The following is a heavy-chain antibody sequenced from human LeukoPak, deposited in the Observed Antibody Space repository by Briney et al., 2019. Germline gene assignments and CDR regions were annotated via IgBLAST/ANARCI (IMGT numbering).Heavy chain of an antibody. V-gene: IGHV1-18*01. D-gene: IGHD5-12*01. CDR3: TRGGSPGYSGYGYYFDY. Sequence: PVASVKVSCKASGYTFTSYGISWVRQAPGQGLEWMGWISAYNGNTNYAQKLQGRVTMTTDTSTSTAYMELRSLRSDDTAVYYCTRGGSPGYSGYGYYFDYWGQGTLVTVSS. CDR2: ISAYNGNT. J-gene: IGHJ4*02. CDR1: GYTFTSYG.